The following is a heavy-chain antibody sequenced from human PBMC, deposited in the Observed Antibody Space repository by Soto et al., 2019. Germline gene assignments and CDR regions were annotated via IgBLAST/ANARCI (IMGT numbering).Heavy chain of an antibody. V-gene: IGHV1-18*01. J-gene: IGHJ6*02. CDR2: ISGYNGNT. Sequence: GASVKVTCTASGYTLTKYGISWVRQAPGQGLEWMGWISGYNGNTNYAQKYQGRITMTIDTSMTTAYMELGSLTSDETAVYYCAKNGQLPYYSSGIDVWGQGTSVTV. CDR1: GYTLTKYG. D-gene: IGHD2-2*01. CDR3: AKNGQLPYYSSGIDV.